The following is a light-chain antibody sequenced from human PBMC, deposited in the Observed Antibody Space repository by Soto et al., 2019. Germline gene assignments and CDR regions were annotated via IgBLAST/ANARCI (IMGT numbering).Light chain of an antibody. CDR1: QSISSSD. J-gene: IGKJ5*01. CDR2: GAS. Sequence: VMTQTPPTLSVSPGEGATLSWMATQSISSSDLSWYQQKPGQAPRLLIYGASTRATGIRARFSGSARGSGTDFTLTISSLQPEDFAVYYCQQDYNLPLTFGQGTRLEIK. CDR3: QQDYNLPLT. V-gene: IGKV3D-7*01.